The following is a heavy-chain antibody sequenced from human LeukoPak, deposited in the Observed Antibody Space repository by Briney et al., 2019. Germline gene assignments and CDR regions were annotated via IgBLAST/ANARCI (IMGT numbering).Heavy chain of an antibody. CDR1: GYTFTNYG. CDR2: ISAYNGNT. Sequence: ASVKVSCKASGYTFTNYGISWVRQAPGQGLEWMGWISAYNGNTNYAQKLQGRVTMTTDTSTSTAYMELRSLRSDDTAVYYCARDYGGYYDSSGYPPPGYWGQGTLVTVSS. D-gene: IGHD3-22*01. J-gene: IGHJ4*02. CDR3: ARDYGGYYDSSGYPPPGY. V-gene: IGHV1-18*01.